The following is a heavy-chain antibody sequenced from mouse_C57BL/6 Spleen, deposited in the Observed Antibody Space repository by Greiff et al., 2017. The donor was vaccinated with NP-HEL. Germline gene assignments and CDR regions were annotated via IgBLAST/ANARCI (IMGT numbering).Heavy chain of an antibody. J-gene: IGHJ3*01. CDR3: AREDYGSPAWFAY. D-gene: IGHD1-1*01. CDR2: ISYDGSN. Sequence: EVKLMESGPGLVKPSQSLSLTCSVTGYSITSGYYWNWIRQFPGNKLEWMGYISYDGSNNYNPSLKNRISITRDTSKNQFFLKLNSVTTEDTATYYCAREDYGSPAWFAYWGQGTLVTVSA. CDR1: GYSITSGYY. V-gene: IGHV3-6*01.